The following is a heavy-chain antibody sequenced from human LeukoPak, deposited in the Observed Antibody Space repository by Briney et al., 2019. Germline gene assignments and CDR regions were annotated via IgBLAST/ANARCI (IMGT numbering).Heavy chain of an antibody. V-gene: IGHV6-1*01. D-gene: IGHD6-13*01. CDR2: TYYRSKCYD. Sequence: SQTLSLTCAISGDSVCSNSAAWNWIRQSPSRGLEWLGRTYYRSKCYDDYAHSGKGRITINPDTSKSQFSLQLNSVTPEDTAMYYCTRVGYSSTWTPLPFDPWGQRTLVSASS. CDR1: GDSVCSNSAA. CDR3: TRVGYSSTWTPLPFDP. J-gene: IGHJ5*02.